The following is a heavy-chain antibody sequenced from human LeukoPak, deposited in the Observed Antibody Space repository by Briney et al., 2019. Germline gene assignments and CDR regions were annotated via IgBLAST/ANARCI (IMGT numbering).Heavy chain of an antibody. CDR1: GFTFSSYA. D-gene: IGHD6-13*01. CDR2: ISYDGSNK. J-gene: IGHJ6*02. V-gene: IGHV3-30-3*01. Sequence: GGSLRLSCAASGFTFSSYAMHWVRQAPGKGLEWVAFISYDGSNKYYADSVKGRFTISRDNSKNTLYLQMNSLRAEDTAVYYCARERKQLASYYYYGMDVWGQGTTVTVSS. CDR3: ARERKQLASYYYYGMDV.